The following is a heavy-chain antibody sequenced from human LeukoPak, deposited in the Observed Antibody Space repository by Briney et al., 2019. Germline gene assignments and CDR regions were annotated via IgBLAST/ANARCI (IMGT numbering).Heavy chain of an antibody. CDR2: ISGSCRAT. Sequence: GGSLRLSCAASGFTFNNYGMSWVRQAPGQGLEWVSFISGSCRATYYADSVKGRFTISRDNSKNTLYLQMNSLRAEDTALYYCAKDKLDYSGSSCYSTLSYYYLMDVWGKGTTVAVSS. V-gene: IGHV3-23*01. CDR3: AKDKLDYSGSSCYSTLSYYYLMDV. J-gene: IGHJ6*03. D-gene: IGHD2-15*01. CDR1: GFTFNNYG.